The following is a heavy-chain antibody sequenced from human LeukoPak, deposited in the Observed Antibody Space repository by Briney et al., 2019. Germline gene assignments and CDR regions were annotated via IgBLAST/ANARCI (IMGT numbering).Heavy chain of an antibody. V-gene: IGHV1-2*06. CDR1: GYTFTGYH. CDR2: INPYSGDT. CDR3: ARDQGSLTRSWYTGY. Sequence: GASVKVSCKASGYTFTGYHIHWVRQAPGQGLEWMGRINPYSGDTNFAQKFQGRVTMTRDTSITTAYIDLSSLTPDDTAVYFCARDQGSLTRSWYTGYWGQGTQVTVSS. D-gene: IGHD6-13*01. J-gene: IGHJ4*02.